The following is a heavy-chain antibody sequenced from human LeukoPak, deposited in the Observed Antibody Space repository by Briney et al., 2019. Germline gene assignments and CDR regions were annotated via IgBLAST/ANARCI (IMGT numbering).Heavy chain of an antibody. D-gene: IGHD3-9*01. J-gene: IGHJ4*02. CDR1: GGTFSSYA. CDR2: IIPIFGTA. CDR3: ARMRRSRDVLRYFDWLPSGFDY. Sequence: GSSVKVSCKASGGTFSSYAISWVRQAPGQGLEWMGGIIPIFGTANYAQKFQGRVTITADESTSTAYMELSSLRSEDTAVYYCARMRRSRDVLRYFDWLPSGFDYRGQGTLVTVSS. V-gene: IGHV1-69*01.